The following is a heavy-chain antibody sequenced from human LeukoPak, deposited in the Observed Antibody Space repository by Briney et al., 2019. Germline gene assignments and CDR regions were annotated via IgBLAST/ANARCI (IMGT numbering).Heavy chain of an antibody. CDR3: ASTKYYDFCSGYCS. CDR1: GGTFSGYA. CDR2: IIPIFGTA. J-gene: IGHJ5*02. D-gene: IGHD3-3*01. Sequence: ASVKVSCKASGGTFSGYAISWVRQAPGQGLEWMGRIIPIFGTANYAQKFQGRVTITTDESTSTAYMALSSLRSEDTAVYYCASTKYYDFCSGYCSCGQGTLVTVSS. V-gene: IGHV1-69*05.